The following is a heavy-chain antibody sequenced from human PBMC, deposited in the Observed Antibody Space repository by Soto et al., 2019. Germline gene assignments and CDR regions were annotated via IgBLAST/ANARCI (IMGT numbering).Heavy chain of an antibody. J-gene: IGHJ6*03. D-gene: IGHD6-6*01. Sequence: ASVKVSCKASGYTFTNYGITWVRQAPGQGLEWMGWISAYNGNTHYTQRLQGRVTMTTDTSTSTAYMELRGLRSDDTAVYYCARVRQPVGYFYYSYMDVWGKGTTVTVPS. V-gene: IGHV1-18*01. CDR3: ARVRQPVGYFYYSYMDV. CDR2: ISAYNGNT. CDR1: GYTFTNYG.